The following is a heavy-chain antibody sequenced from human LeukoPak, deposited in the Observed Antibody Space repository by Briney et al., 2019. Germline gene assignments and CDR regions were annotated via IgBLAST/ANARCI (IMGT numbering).Heavy chain of an antibody. CDR1: GGSISSYY. D-gene: IGHD2-2*01. CDR3: ARGLGYCSSTSCNWFDP. V-gene: IGHV4-59*01. Sequence: PSETLSLTCTVSGGSISSYYWSWIRQPPGKGLEWIGYIYYSGSTNYNPSLKSRVTISVDTSKNQFSLKLSSVTAADTAVYYCARGLGYCSSTSCNWFDPWGQGTLVTVSS. J-gene: IGHJ5*02. CDR2: IYYSGST.